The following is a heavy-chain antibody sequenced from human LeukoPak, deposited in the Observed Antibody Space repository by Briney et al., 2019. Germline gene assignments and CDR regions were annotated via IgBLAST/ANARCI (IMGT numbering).Heavy chain of an antibody. CDR1: GYTFTSYG. V-gene: IGHV1-18*04. D-gene: IGHD3-9*01. Sequence: ASVKVSCKASGYTFTSYGISWVRQAPGQGLEWMGWISAYNGNTNYAQKLQGRVTVTTDTSTSTAYMELRSLRSDDTAVYYCARALNYDILTGYSNWFDPWGQGTLVTVSS. CDR3: ARALNYDILTGYSNWFDP. J-gene: IGHJ5*02. CDR2: ISAYNGNT.